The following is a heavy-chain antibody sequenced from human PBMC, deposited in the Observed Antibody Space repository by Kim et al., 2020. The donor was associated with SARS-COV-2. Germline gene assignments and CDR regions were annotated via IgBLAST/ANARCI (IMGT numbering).Heavy chain of an antibody. V-gene: IGHV3-23*01. D-gene: IGHD1-26*01. CDR3: AKGFSGSYWGSYYYGMDV. CDR2: ISGSGGST. J-gene: IGHJ6*02. CDR1: GFTFSSYA. Sequence: GGSLRLSCAASGFTFSSYAMSWVRQAPGKGLEWVSAISGSGGSTYYADSVKGRFTISRDNSKNTLYLQMNSLRAEDTAVYYCAKGFSGSYWGSYYYGMDVWGQGTTVTVSS.